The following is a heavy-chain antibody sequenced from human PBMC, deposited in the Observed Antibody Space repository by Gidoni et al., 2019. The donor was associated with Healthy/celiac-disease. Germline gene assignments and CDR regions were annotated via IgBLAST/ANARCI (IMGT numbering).Heavy chain of an antibody. V-gene: IGHV3-21*01. Sequence: EAQLVESGGGLVKPGGSLRLPCAASGFTFSSYSMNWVRQAPGKGLQWVSSISSSSSYIYYADSVKGRFTISRDNAKNSLYLQMNSLRAEDTAVYYCAAQHYYDSSGYYPDYWGQGTLVTVSS. J-gene: IGHJ4*02. D-gene: IGHD3-22*01. CDR3: AAQHYYDSSGYYPDY. CDR1: GFTFSSYS. CDR2: ISSSSSYI.